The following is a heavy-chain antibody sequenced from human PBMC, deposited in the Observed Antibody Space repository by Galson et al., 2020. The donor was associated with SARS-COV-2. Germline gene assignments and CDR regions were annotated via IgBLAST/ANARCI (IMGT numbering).Heavy chain of an antibody. CDR1: GFTFSNYW. Sequence: GGSLRLSCAASGFTFSNYWMHWVRQAPGKGLVWVSRINSDGRTTGYADSVKGRFTVSRDNAKNTLYLELKNLRAEDTAVYYCATWTTWSYWCQGTLVTVSS. J-gene: IGHJ4*02. CDR2: INSDGRTT. CDR3: ATWTTWSY. V-gene: IGHV3-74*01. D-gene: IGHD4-17*01.